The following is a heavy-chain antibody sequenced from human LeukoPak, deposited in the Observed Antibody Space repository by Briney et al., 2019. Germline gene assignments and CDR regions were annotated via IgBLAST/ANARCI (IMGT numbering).Heavy chain of an antibody. CDR3: ARDLDYEGWLDP. CDR2: IYYSGST. V-gene: IGHV4-59*01. J-gene: IGHJ5*02. CDR1: GGSISSYY. D-gene: IGHD3-22*01. Sequence: PSETLSLTCTVSGGSISSYYWSWIRQPPGKGLEWIGYIYYSGSTNYNPSLKSRVTISVDTSKNQFSLKLSSVTAADTAVYYCARDLDYEGWLDPWGQGTLVTVSS.